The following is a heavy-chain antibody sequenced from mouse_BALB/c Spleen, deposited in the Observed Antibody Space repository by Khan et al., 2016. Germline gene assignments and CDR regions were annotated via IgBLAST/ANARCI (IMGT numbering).Heavy chain of an antibody. CDR2: INYSGST. CDR3: VSYLLNYFDY. Sequence: EVKLEESGPSLVKPSQTLPLTCSVTGDPITSGYWNWIRKFPGNKLEYMGYINYSGSTYYNPSLKSRISITRDTSKNQYYLQLNSVTSEDSAIYYCVSYLLNYFDYWGQGTTLTVSS. J-gene: IGHJ2*01. D-gene: IGHD2-1*01. V-gene: IGHV3-8*02. CDR1: GDPITSGY.